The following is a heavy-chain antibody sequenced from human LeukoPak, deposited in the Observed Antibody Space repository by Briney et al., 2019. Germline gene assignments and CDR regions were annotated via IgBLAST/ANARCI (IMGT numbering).Heavy chain of an antibody. CDR1: GFTFSSYA. CDR2: TRNKANSYTT. J-gene: IGHJ3*02. CDR3: ARTLSIAAAGGGAFDI. V-gene: IGHV3-72*01. D-gene: IGHD6-13*01. Sequence: GRSLRLSCAASGFTFSSYAMHWVRQAPGKGLEWVGRTRNKANSYTTEYAASVKGRFTVSRDDSKNSLYLQMNSLRAEDTAVYYCARTLSIAAAGGGAFDIWGQGTMVTVSS.